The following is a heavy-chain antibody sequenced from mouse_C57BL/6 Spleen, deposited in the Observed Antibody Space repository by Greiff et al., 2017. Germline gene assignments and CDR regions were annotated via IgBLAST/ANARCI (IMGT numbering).Heavy chain of an antibody. V-gene: IGHV1-82*01. CDR3: ASSITLDV. CDR1: GYAFSSSW. CDR2: IYPGDGDT. J-gene: IGHJ1*03. Sequence: LMESGASVKISCKASGYAFSSSWMNWVKQRPGKGLEWIGRIYPGDGDTNYNGKFKGKATMTADKSSSTAYMQLSSLTSEDSAVYFCASSITLDVWGTGTTVTVSS. D-gene: IGHD1-1*01.